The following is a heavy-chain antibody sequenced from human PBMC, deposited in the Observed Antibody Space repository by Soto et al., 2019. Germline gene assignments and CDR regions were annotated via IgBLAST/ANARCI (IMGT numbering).Heavy chain of an antibody. Sequence: SETLSLTCAFYVVSFSGYYWSCIRQPPGKGLEWIGEINHSGSTNYNPSLKSRVTISVDTSKNQFSLKLSSVTAADTAVYYCARGYDDWGYYYYGMEVLGQGTTSIVSS. V-gene: IGHV4-34*01. J-gene: IGHJ6*01. CDR1: VVSFSGYY. CDR3: ARGYDDWGYYYYGMEV. CDR2: INHSGST. D-gene: IGHD4-17*01.